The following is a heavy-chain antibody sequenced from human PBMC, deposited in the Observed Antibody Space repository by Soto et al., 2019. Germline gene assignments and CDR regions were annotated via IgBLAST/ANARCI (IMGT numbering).Heavy chain of an antibody. CDR1: GASITFGGYS. Sequence: PSETLSLTCTVSGASITFGGYSWSWIRQTPGKGLEWIGYINHLETTFYNPSFESRLTLSIDRAKNQFSLKLHSMSAADRAAYFCARGGGSDAFDYWGQGNLVTVSS. CDR3: ARGGGSDAFDY. J-gene: IGHJ4*02. D-gene: IGHD1-26*01. V-gene: IGHV4-30-2*01. CDR2: INHLETT.